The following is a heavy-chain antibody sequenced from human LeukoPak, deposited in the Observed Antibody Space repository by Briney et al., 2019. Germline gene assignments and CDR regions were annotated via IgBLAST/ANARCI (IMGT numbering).Heavy chain of an antibody. D-gene: IGHD2-2*01. V-gene: IGHV3-11*06. Sequence: SGGSLRLSCAASGFTFSDYYMSWIRQAPGKGLEWVSYIFNSGSNTNYADSAKGRFTTSRDNAKNSVYLQMNSLRADDTAVYYCARDRVVPAAMPVPYWYYYYHGMDVWGQGTTVTVSS. CDR1: GFTFSDYY. CDR2: IFNSGSNT. CDR3: ARDRVVPAAMPVPYWYYYYHGMDV. J-gene: IGHJ6*02.